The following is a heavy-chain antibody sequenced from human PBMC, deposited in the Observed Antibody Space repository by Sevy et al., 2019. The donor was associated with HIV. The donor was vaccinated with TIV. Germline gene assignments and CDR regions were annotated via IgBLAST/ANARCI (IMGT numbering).Heavy chain of an antibody. CDR3: ATRDVDTAMVPFDY. CDR2: ISAYNGNT. D-gene: IGHD5-18*01. Sequence: ASVKVSCKASGYTFTSYGISWVRQAPGQGLEWMGWISAYNGNTNYAQKLQGRVTMTTDTSTSTAYMELRSLRSDDTAVHYCATRDVDTAMVPFDYWGQGTLVTVSS. J-gene: IGHJ4*02. CDR1: GYTFTSYG. V-gene: IGHV1-18*01.